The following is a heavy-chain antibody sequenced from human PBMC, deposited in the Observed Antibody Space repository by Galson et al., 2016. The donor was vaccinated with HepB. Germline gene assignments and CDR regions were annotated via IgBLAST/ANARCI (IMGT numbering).Heavy chain of an antibody. CDR1: GFTFSRSW. J-gene: IGHJ4*02. V-gene: IGHV3-7*03. Sequence: SLRPSCAASGFTFSRSWMSWVRQAPGKGLEWVANIKQDGSEKYYVDSVKGRFTISRDNAKNSLYLQINSLSAEDTAVYYCARDRGGTYSNFFDYWARELWSPSPQ. CDR2: IKQDGSEK. CDR3: ARDRGGTYSNFFDY. D-gene: IGHD1-26*01.